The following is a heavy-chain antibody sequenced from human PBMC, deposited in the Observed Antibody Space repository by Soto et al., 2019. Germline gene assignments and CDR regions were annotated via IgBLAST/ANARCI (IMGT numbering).Heavy chain of an antibody. CDR1: GFTFSRHT. J-gene: IGHJ4*02. Sequence: QVQLVESGGGVVQPGRSLRLSCAASGFTFSRHTMHWVRQAPGKGLEWVAAISDDGSNTYYADSVKGRFTISRDNSKNTLYLQMNSLSSEDTAVHHCAREVYYDLWSGFNTPPYYFDDWGQGTLVTVSS. CDR2: ISDDGSNT. D-gene: IGHD3-3*01. CDR3: AREVYYDLWSGFNTPPYYFDD. V-gene: IGHV3-30-3*01.